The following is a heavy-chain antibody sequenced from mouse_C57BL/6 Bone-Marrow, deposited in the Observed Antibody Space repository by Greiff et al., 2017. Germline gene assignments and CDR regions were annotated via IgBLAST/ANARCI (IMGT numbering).Heavy chain of an antibody. CDR3: ARGGYYSNRGTFFDAMDY. D-gene: IGHD2-5*01. V-gene: IGHV1-42*01. Sequence: VQLQQSGPELVKPGASVKISCKASGYSFTGYYMNWVKQSPEKSLEWIGEINPSTGGTTYNQKFKAKATLTVDKSSSTAYMQLKSLTSEDSAVYYCARGGYYSNRGTFFDAMDYWGQGTSVTVSS. CDR2: INPSTGGT. J-gene: IGHJ4*01. CDR1: GYSFTGYY.